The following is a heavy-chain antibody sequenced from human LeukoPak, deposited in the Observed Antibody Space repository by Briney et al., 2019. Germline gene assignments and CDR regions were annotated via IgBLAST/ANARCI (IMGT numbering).Heavy chain of an antibody. Sequence: ASVKVSCKASGGTFSGYAISWVRQAPGQGLEWMGGIIPIFVTANYAHKFQGRVTITADESTSTAYMELSSLRSEDTAVYYCARGYSYGPYYYYYYMDVWGKGTTVTVSS. D-gene: IGHD5-18*01. CDR1: GGTFSGYA. J-gene: IGHJ6*03. CDR3: ARGYSYGPYYYYYYMDV. CDR2: IIPIFVTA. V-gene: IGHV1-69*01.